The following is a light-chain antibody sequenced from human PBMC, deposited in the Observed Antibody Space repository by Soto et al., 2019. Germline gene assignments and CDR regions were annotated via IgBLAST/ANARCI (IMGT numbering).Light chain of an antibody. J-gene: IGKJ1*01. CDR3: QQYNSWPRT. CDR2: GAS. Sequence: IEMTQSPATLSVSLGERATLSCRASRSVSSNFAWYQQKPGQAPRLLIYGASTRASDVPVRFSGSGSGTEFTLTISRLQSEDFAVYYCQQYNSWPRTFGQGTKVEIK. CDR1: RSVSSN. V-gene: IGKV3-15*01.